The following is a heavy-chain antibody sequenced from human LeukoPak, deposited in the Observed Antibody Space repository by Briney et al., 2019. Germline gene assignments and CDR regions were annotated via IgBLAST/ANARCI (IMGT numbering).Heavy chain of an antibody. CDR1: GFTFSSYW. Sequence: PGGSLRLSCAASGFTFSSYWMSWVRQAPGKGLEWVSHIKQDGSEKNYADSVKGRFTISRDNAKNSLYLQMNSLRAEDTGVYYCARDRVTMVRGVNYYFDYWGQGTLVTVSS. CDR3: ARDRVTMVRGVNYYFDY. D-gene: IGHD3-10*01. J-gene: IGHJ4*02. CDR2: IKQDGSEK. V-gene: IGHV3-7*05.